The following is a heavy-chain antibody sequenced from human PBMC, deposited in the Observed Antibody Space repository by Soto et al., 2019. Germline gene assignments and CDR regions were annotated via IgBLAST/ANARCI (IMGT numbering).Heavy chain of an antibody. CDR2: INPSRGST. CDR3: ARSYISSSYWFDT. D-gene: IGHD6-6*01. V-gene: IGHV1-46*03. CDR1: GYTFITYF. Sequence: QVQLVQSGAEVKKPGASVKVSCKASGYTFITYFMHWVRQAPGQGLEWMGVINPSRGSTTYAQKFQDRVTMTRDTSASTVYMELSSLKSEDTAMYYCARSYISSSYWFDTWGQGTLVTVSS. J-gene: IGHJ5*02.